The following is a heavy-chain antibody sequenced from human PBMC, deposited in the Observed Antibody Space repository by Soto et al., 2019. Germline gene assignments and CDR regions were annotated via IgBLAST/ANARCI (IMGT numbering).Heavy chain of an antibody. CDR2: ISSSSSTI. V-gene: IGHV3-48*01. D-gene: IGHD4-17*01. CDR1: GFTFSSYS. J-gene: IGHJ5*02. CDR3: AGEADYLNWFDP. Sequence: EVQLVESGGGLVQPGGALRLSCAASGFTFSSYSMNWVRQAPGKGLEWVSYISSSSSTIYYAESVKGRFTISRDNAKNSLYPQMNSLRAEDTAVYYCAGEADYLNWFDPWGQGTLVTVSS.